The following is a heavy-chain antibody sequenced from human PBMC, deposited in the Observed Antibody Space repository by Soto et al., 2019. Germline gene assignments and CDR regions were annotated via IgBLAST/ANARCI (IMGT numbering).Heavy chain of an antibody. J-gene: IGHJ4*02. D-gene: IGHD3-10*01. Sequence: SQSVSLTCAISGHSVSGKSAAWNWIRQSPSRGLECLGRTYYRSKWYNVCGVSVKRRIIINPDTSKNQFSLQLNSAPPAARAVHYCARSGNEGAVDYGGRGTIVT. CDR2: TYYRSKWYN. CDR1: GHSVSGKSAA. CDR3: ARSGNEGAVDY. V-gene: IGHV6-1*01.